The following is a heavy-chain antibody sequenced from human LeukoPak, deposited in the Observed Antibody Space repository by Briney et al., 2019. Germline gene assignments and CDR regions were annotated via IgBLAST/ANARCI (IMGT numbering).Heavy chain of an antibody. D-gene: IGHD3-9*01. CDR1: GYTFTSYG. CDR2: ISAYNGNT. J-gene: IGHJ4*02. Sequence: ASVKVSCKASGYTFTSYGISWVRRAPGQGLGWMGWISAYNGNTNYAQKLQGKVTMTTDTSTSTAYMELRSLRSDDTAVYYCARAPNFDWLLSPFDYWGQGTLVTVSS. V-gene: IGHV1-18*01. CDR3: ARAPNFDWLLSPFDY.